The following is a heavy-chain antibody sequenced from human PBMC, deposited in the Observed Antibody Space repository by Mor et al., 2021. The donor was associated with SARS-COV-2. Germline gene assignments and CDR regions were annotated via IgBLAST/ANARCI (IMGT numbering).Heavy chain of an antibody. V-gene: IGHV1-69*01. CDR3: ARDIAVAGTDYYYYGMDV. D-gene: IGHD6-19*01. CDR2: FGTA. J-gene: IGHJ6*02. Sequence: FGTANYAQKFQGRVTITADESTSTAYMELSSLRSEDTAVYYCARDIAVAGTDYYYYGMDVWGQGTTVTVSS.